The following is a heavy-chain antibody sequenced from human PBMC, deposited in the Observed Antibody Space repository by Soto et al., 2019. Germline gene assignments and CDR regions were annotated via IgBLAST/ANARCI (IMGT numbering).Heavy chain of an antibody. Sequence: VQLVESGGGVVQPGRSLRLSCAASGFTFSSYAMHWVRQAPGKGLEWVAVISYDGSNKYYADSVKGRFTISRDNSKNTLYLQMNSLRAEDTAVYYCARDVRIRYFDWLYVYWGQGTLVTVSS. J-gene: IGHJ4*02. CDR3: ARDVRIRYFDWLYVY. CDR2: ISYDGSNK. V-gene: IGHV3-30-3*01. CDR1: GFTFSSYA. D-gene: IGHD3-9*01.